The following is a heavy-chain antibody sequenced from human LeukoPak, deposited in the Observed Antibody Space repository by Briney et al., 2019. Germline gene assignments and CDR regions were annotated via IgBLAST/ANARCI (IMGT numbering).Heavy chain of an antibody. CDR1: GFTFSSYG. CDR3: AKALSYYYGSGSYSYYFDY. Sequence: PGRSLRLSCAASGFTFSSYGMHWVRQAPGKGLEWVAVISYDGSNKYYADSVKGRFTISRDNSKNTLYLQMNSLRAEDTAVYYCAKALSYYYGSGSYSYYFDYWGQGTLVTVSS. D-gene: IGHD3-10*01. CDR2: ISYDGSNK. J-gene: IGHJ4*02. V-gene: IGHV3-30*18.